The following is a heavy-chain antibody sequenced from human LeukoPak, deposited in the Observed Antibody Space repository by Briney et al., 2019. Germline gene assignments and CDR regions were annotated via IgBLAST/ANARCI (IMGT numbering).Heavy chain of an antibody. CDR1: GGSISSGGYS. D-gene: IGHD2-2*01. V-gene: IGHV3-7*01. CDR3: ARDGGSAMPFDS. CDR2: IRPDGSEK. Sequence: PSETLSLTCAVSGGSISSGGYSWSWVRQAPGMGLEWVANIRPDGSEKYYVDSVKGRFTISRDNAKKSLYLQMNNLRAEDTAVYYCARDGGSAMPFDSWGQGTLVTVSS. J-gene: IGHJ4*02.